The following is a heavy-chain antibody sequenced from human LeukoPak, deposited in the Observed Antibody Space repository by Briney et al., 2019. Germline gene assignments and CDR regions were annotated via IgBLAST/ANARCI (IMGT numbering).Heavy chain of an antibody. CDR3: ARPHNNWRWYFDL. Sequence: GGSLRLSCTASGFPFSTYWLSWVRQAPGKGLEWVANINQDGSGEYYAGSVKGRFTIARDNAKNSLYLQMNSLRAEDTAVYYCARPHNNWRWYFDLWGRGTLVTVSS. CDR2: INQDGSGE. J-gene: IGHJ2*01. V-gene: IGHV3-7*03. D-gene: IGHD3-3*01. CDR1: GFPFSTYW.